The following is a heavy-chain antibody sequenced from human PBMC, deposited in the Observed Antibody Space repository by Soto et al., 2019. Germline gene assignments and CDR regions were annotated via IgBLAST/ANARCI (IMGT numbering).Heavy chain of an antibody. CDR1: GYTFTSYD. CDR2: MNPNSGNT. J-gene: IGHJ6*02. D-gene: IGHD1-26*01. Sequence: QVQLVQSGAEVKKPGASVKVSCKASGYTFTSYDINWVRQATGQGLEWMGWMNPNSGNTGNAEKFQGRVTMTRNTSISTAYMELSSLRSEDTAVYYCARGYYPHRGMDVWGQGTTVTVSS. V-gene: IGHV1-8*01. CDR3: ARGYYPHRGMDV.